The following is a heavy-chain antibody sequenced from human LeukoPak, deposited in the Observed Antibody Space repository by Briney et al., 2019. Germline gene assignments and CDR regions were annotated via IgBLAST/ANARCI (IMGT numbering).Heavy chain of an antibody. V-gene: IGHV3-23*01. Sequence: GGSLRLSCAASGFTFSSYAMSWVRQAPGKGLEWVSAISGSGGSTYYADSVKGRFTISRDNAKNSLYLQMNSLRAEDTAVYYCAVLHVLRYFDWFDPWGQGTLVTVSS. CDR2: ISGSGGST. D-gene: IGHD3-9*01. CDR3: AVLHVLRYFDWFDP. CDR1: GFTFSSYA. J-gene: IGHJ5*02.